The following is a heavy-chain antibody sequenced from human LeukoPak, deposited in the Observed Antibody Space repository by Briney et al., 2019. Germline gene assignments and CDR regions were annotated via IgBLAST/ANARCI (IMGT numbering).Heavy chain of an antibody. CDR2: IYSGGST. CDR1: GFTFSSHW. Sequence: GGSLRLSCAASGFTFSSHWMHWVRQAPGKGLEWVSVIYSGGSTYYADSVKGRFTISRDNSKNTLYLQMNSLRAEDTAVYYCAREAVTRNYFDYWGQGTLVTVSS. J-gene: IGHJ4*02. CDR3: AREAVTRNYFDY. V-gene: IGHV3-53*01. D-gene: IGHD4-17*01.